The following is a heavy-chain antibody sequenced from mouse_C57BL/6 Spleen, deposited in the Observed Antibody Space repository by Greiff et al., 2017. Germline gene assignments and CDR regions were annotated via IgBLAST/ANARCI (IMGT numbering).Heavy chain of an antibody. CDR1: GYTFTSYW. CDR3: ARMIYYYGSSPYAMDY. J-gene: IGHJ4*01. D-gene: IGHD1-1*01. CDR2: IDPSDSYT. Sequence: QVQLQQPGAELVMPGASVKLSCKASGYTFTSYWMHWVKQRPGQGLEWIGEIDPSDSYTNYNQKFKGKSTMTVDKSSSTAYMQLISLTSEDSTVYYCARMIYYYGSSPYAMDYWGQGTSVTVSS. V-gene: IGHV1-69*01.